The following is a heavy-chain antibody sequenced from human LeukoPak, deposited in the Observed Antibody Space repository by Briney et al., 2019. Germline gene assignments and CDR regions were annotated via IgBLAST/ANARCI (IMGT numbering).Heavy chain of an antibody. V-gene: IGHV3-66*02. CDR2: ISGSGGST. D-gene: IGHD3-9*01. CDR3: AKDRLTGYLSY. Sequence: PGGSLRLSCAASGFTVSSNYMSWVRQAPGKGLEWVSVISGSGGSTYYADSVKGRFTISRDNSKNTLYLQMNSLRAEDTAVYYCAKDRLTGYLSYWGQGTLVTVSS. J-gene: IGHJ4*02. CDR1: GFTVSSNY.